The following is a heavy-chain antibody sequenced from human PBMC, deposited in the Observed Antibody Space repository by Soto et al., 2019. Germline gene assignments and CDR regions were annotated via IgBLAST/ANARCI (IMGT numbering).Heavy chain of an antibody. CDR1: GFTLSTYW. D-gene: IGHD2-21*01. J-gene: IGHJ4*02. CDR3: SRDVVVGDKALNY. Sequence: PGVSLRLSCAPSGFTLSTYWMTWGREVRGKGLEWVANSREVAGATRYWDCVKGRFTISRHNAKSSLYLQMNSLRVEDTAVYLCSRDVVVGDKALNYWGRGALVTVSS. V-gene: IGHV3-7*01. CDR2: SREVAGAT.